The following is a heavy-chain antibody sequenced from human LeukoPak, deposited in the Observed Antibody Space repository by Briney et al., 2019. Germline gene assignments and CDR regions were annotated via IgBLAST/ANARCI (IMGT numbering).Heavy chain of an antibody. CDR3: ARVDDFWSGYGYNWFDP. CDR2: IYTSGST. Sequence: SETLSLTCTVSGGSISSYYWSWIRQPAGKGLEWIGRIYTSGSTNYNPSLKSRVTISVDTSKNQFSLKLSSVTAADTAVYYCARVDDFWSGYGYNWFDPWGQGTLVTVSS. V-gene: IGHV4-4*07. J-gene: IGHJ5*02. D-gene: IGHD3-3*01. CDR1: GGSISSYY.